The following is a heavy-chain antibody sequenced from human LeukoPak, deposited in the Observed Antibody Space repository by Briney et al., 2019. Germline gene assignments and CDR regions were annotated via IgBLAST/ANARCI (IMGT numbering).Heavy chain of an antibody. Sequence: PGGSLRLSCAASGFTVSSNYMSWVRQAPGKGLEWVSVIYSGGSTYYADSVKGRFTISRDNYKNTLYLQMNSLRAEDTAVYYCARPAVSGWSLDYWGQGTLVTVSS. V-gene: IGHV3-53*01. CDR3: ARPAVSGWSLDY. CDR1: GFTVSSNY. J-gene: IGHJ4*02. CDR2: IYSGGST. D-gene: IGHD6-19*01.